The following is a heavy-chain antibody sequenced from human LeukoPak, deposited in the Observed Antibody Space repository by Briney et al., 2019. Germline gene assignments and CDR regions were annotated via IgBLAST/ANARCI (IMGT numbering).Heavy chain of an antibody. CDR3: ARQTVTTDGMDV. CDR2: IDPSDSYT. D-gene: IGHD4-17*01. Sequence: GESLKISCKGSGYSFTSYWISWVRQMPGKGLEWMGRIDPSDSYTNYSPSFQGHVTISADKSVSTAYLQWSSLKASDTAMYYCARQTVTTDGMDVWGKGTTVTVSS. J-gene: IGHJ6*04. CDR1: GYSFTSYW. V-gene: IGHV5-10-1*01.